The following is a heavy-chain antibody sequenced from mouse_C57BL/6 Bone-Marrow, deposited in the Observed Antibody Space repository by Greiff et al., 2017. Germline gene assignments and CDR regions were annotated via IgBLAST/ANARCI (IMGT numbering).Heavy chain of an antibody. J-gene: IGHJ4*01. CDR3: ARQGWLLHAMDY. D-gene: IGHD2-3*01. CDR1: GFTFSDYG. V-gene: IGHV5-15*01. Sequence: DVMLVESGGGLVQPGGSLKLSCAASGFTFSDYGMAWVRQAPRKGPEWVAFISNLAYSIYYADTVTGRFTISRENAKNTLYLEMSSLRSEDTAMYYCARQGWLLHAMDYWGQGTSVTVSS. CDR2: ISNLAYSI.